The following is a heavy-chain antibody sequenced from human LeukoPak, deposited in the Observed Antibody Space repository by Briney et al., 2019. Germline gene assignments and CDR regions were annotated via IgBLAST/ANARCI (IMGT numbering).Heavy chain of an antibody. D-gene: IGHD7-27*01. CDR2: IYHTGST. Sequence: PSETLSLTCTISGGSVSDYYWGWIRQSPGKGLEWIGYIYHTGSTSYSPSLKSGVTISANTSQNQFSLKLSSVTAADTAVYYCASRKLGNDYWGQGTLVTVSS. J-gene: IGHJ4*02. CDR3: ASRKLGNDY. CDR1: GGSVSDYY. V-gene: IGHV4-59*02.